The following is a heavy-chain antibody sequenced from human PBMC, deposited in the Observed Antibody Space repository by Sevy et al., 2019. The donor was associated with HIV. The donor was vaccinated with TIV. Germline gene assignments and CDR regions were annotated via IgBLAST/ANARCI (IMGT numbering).Heavy chain of an antibody. CDR2: ISYDGSNK. D-gene: IGHD3-22*01. Sequence: GGSLRLSCAASGFTFSSYGMHWVRQAPGKGLEWVAVISYDGSNKYYADSVKGRFTISRDNSKNTLYLQMNSLRAEDTAVYYCAKAGVHDSSGYSESAFDIWGQGTMVTVSS. CDR3: AKAGVHDSSGYSESAFDI. V-gene: IGHV3-30*18. CDR1: GFTFSSYG. J-gene: IGHJ3*02.